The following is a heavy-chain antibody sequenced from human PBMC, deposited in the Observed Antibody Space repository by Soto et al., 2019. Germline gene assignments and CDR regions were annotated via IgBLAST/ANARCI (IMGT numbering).Heavy chain of an antibody. CDR1: GFTFSSYT. CDR2: ITSSSSTI. J-gene: IGHJ6*02. CDR3: ARTFAAAAYSYYYRMDV. D-gene: IGHD6-13*01. Sequence: EVQLVESGGGLVQPGGSLRLSCAASGFTFSSYTMNWVRQAPGKGLEWVSYITSSSSTIYYADSVKGRFTISRDNAKNYLYLQLNSLRDEHTAVDYCARTFAAAAYSYYYRMDVWGQGTTATVSS. V-gene: IGHV3-48*02.